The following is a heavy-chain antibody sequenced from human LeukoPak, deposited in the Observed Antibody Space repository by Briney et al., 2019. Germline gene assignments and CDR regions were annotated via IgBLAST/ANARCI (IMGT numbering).Heavy chain of an antibody. CDR1: GYTFTSYY. CDR3: ARDERDYYYMDV. J-gene: IGHJ6*03. CDR2: INPSGGST. V-gene: IGHV1-46*01. Sequence: ASVKVSCKASGYTFTSYYMHWVRQAPAQGLEWMGIINPSGGSTSYAQKFQGRVTMTRDMSTSTVYMELSSLRSEDTAVYYCARDERDYYYMDVWGKGTTVTVSS.